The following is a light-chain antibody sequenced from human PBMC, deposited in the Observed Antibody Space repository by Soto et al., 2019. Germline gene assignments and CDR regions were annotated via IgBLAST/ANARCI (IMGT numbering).Light chain of an antibody. CDR2: GAS. CDR1: QSVSSNY. V-gene: IGKV3-20*01. CDR3: QQFGSSRWT. J-gene: IGKJ1*01. Sequence: IVLTQSPGTLSCSPGERATLSCRASQSVSSNYLAWYQQKPGQAPRLLIYGASSRATAIPDRISGSGSGTDFTLSISRLEPEDFAVYYCQQFGSSRWTFGQGTKVDIK.